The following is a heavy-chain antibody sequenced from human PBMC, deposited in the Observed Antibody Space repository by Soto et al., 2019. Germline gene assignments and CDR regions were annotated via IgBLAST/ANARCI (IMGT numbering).Heavy chain of an antibody. Sequence: VQLVQSGAEVKKPGSSVKVSCKASGGTFSSYAISWVRQAPGQGLEWMGGIIPIFGTANYAQKFQGRVTITADESSSTAYMELSSLRSEDTAVYYCFTVLVDAAATHGAYYYYGMDVWGQGTTVTVSS. V-gene: IGHV1-69*01. J-gene: IGHJ6*02. CDR1: GGTFSSYA. CDR2: IIPIFGTA. D-gene: IGHD6-13*01. CDR3: FTVLVDAAATHGAYYYYGMDV.